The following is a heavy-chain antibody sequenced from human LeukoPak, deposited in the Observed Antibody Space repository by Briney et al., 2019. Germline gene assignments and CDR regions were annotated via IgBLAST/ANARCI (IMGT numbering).Heavy chain of an antibody. J-gene: IGHJ4*02. CDR1: GFTFSSYA. CDR2: ISGSGSST. D-gene: IGHD3-22*01. CDR3: AKDGHYYDSSGFDY. Sequence: GGSLRLSCAASGFTFSSYAMSWVRQAPGKGLEWVSGISGSGSSTYYADSVKGRFTISRDNSKNTLYLQMNSLRAEDTAVYYCAKDGHYYDSSGFDYWGQGTLVTVSS. V-gene: IGHV3-23*01.